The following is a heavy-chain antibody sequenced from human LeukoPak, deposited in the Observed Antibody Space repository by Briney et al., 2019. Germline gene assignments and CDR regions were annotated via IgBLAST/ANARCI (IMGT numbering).Heavy chain of an antibody. J-gene: IGHJ4*02. D-gene: IGHD2-21*01. CDR3: ARVVGRSYYFDY. CDR2: IYYGGGT. Sequence: PSQTLSLTCTVSGGSISSGGYFWSWLRQHPGKGLEWIGYIYYGGGTYYNPSLKSRVTISVDTSKNQFSLKLSSVTAADTAVYYCARVVGRSYYFDYWGQGTLVTVSS. CDR1: GGSISSGGYF. V-gene: IGHV4-31*03.